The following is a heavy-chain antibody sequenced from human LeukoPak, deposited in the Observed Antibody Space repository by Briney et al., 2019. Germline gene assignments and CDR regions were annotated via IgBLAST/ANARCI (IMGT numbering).Heavy chain of an antibody. D-gene: IGHD5-12*01. J-gene: IGHJ5*02. CDR3: ARENRDGYNPYNWFDP. V-gene: IGHV3-7*01. CDR2: IKQEGSEK. Sequence: GGSPRLSCAASGFSFGSYWMSWVRRAPGKGLEWVANIKQEGSEKFYVDSVKGRFTISRDNAKNSLYLQMNSLRAEDTGIYYCARENRDGYNPYNWFDPWGQGTLVTVSS. CDR1: GFSFGSYW.